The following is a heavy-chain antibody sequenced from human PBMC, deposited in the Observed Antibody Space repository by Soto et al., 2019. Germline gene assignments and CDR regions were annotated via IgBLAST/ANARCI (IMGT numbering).Heavy chain of an antibody. CDR3: AKGPRYCSGGSCYSVGDY. V-gene: IGHV3-23*04. CDR1: GFTFSSYG. CDR2: ISGSGGST. D-gene: IGHD2-15*01. J-gene: IGHJ4*02. Sequence: VQLVESGGGVVQPGRSLRLSCAASGFTFSSYGMHWVRQAPGKGLEWVSAISGSGGSTYYADSVKGRFTISRDNSKNTLYLQMNSLRAEDTAVYYCAKGPRYCSGGSCYSVGDYWGQGTLVTVSS.